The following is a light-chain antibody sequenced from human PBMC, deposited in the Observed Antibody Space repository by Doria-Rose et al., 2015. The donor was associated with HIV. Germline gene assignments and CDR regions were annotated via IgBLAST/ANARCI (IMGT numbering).Light chain of an antibody. J-gene: IGKJ1*01. CDR2: DGS. CDR3: HQYGTSWT. CDR1: QSFSSTY. V-gene: IGKV3-20*01. Sequence: LTQSPGTLSLSPGERATLSCRASQSFSSTYLAWYQQKPGQAPSLLIYDGSTRATGIPDRFSASGSGTDFTLTINRLEPEDFALYYCHQYGTSWTFGQGSKVEI.